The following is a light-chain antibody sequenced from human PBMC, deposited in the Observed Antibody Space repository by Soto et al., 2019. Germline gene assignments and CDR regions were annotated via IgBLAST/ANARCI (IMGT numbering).Light chain of an antibody. CDR2: GAS. J-gene: IGKJ2*01. V-gene: IGKV3-15*01. Sequence: EIVMTQSPATLSVSPGERATLSCRASQSVSSYLAWYQQKPGQAPSLLIYGASTRATGIPARFNGSGSGTEFTLTITSLQSEDLAVYYCQQYNNWPYTFGQGTKLEIK. CDR3: QQYNNWPYT. CDR1: QSVSSY.